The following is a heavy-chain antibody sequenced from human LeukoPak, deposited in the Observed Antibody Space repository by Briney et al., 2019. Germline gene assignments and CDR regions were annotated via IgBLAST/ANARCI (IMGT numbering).Heavy chain of an antibody. Sequence: SETLSLTCTVSGGSISTYYWSWIRQPPGKGLEWMGEINHSGSTNYNPSLTSRVTISVATSKNQSSQNLSSLTDAETAVYYCAKVKAFLSGYSKIAWFDPWGQGTLVTVSS. CDR2: INHSGST. D-gene: IGHD3-3*01. CDR1: GGSISTYY. CDR3: AKVKAFLSGYSKIAWFDP. J-gene: IGHJ5*02. V-gene: IGHV4-34*01.